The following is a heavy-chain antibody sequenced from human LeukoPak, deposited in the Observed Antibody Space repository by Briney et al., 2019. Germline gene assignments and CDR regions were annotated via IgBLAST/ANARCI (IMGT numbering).Heavy chain of an antibody. D-gene: IGHD2-15*01. CDR3: ARDDSGYCSGGSCYGFDY. V-gene: IGHV1-69*01. Sequence: SVKVSCKASGGTFSSYAISWVRQAPGQGLEWMGGIIPIFGTANYAQKFQGRVTITADESTSTAYMELSSLRSEDTAVYYCARDDSGYCSGGSCYGFDYWGQGTLVTVSS. J-gene: IGHJ4*02. CDR1: GGTFSSYA. CDR2: IIPIFGTA.